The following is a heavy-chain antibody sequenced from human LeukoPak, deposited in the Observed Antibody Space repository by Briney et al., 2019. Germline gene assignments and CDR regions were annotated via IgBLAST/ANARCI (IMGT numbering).Heavy chain of an antibody. CDR1: GFTFSSYA. CDR2: ISYDGSNK. J-gene: IGHJ5*02. D-gene: IGHD1-1*01. Sequence: GGSLRLSCAASGFTFSSYAMHWVRQAPGKGLEWVAVISYDGSNKYYADSVKGRFTISRDDSKNTLYLQMNSLRAEDTAVYYCARDQPSTGTTEDLPGWFDPWGQGTLVTVSS. V-gene: IGHV3-30-3*01. CDR3: ARDQPSTGTTEDLPGWFDP.